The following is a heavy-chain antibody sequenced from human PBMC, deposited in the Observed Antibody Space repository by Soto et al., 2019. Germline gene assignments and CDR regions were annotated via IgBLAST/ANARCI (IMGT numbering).Heavy chain of an antibody. CDR1: DDSISSHY. Sequence: TSETMSHTCTVADDSISSHYWSWIRQPPGKGLEWIGYVYYSGSTNYNPSLKSRVTISVDTSKNQFSLKLSSVTAADTAVYYCARMLRGVGGYFDYWGQGTLVTVSS. D-gene: IGHD3-10*01. J-gene: IGHJ4*02. CDR2: VYYSGST. CDR3: ARMLRGVGGYFDY. V-gene: IGHV4-59*11.